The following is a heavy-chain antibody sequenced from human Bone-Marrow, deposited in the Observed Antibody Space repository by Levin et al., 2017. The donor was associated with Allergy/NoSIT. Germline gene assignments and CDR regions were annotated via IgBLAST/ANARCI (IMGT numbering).Heavy chain of an antibody. CDR1: GFSLSTSGVG. CDR3: AHRRQYCSGGSCSRNWFDP. Sequence: SGPTLVKPTQTLTLTCTFSGFSLSTSGVGVGWIRQPPGKALEWLALIYWNDDNRYSPSLKSRLTITKDTSKNQVVLTMTNMDPVDTATYYCAHRRQYCSGGSCSRNWFDPWGQGTLVTVSS. CDR2: IYWNDDN. J-gene: IGHJ5*02. D-gene: IGHD2-15*01. V-gene: IGHV2-5*01.